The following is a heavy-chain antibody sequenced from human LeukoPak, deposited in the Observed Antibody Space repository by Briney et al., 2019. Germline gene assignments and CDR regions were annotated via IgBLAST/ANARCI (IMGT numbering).Heavy chain of an antibody. D-gene: IGHD3-22*01. Sequence: GGSLRLSCSASGFTFSSYAMHWVRQAPGKGLEYVSAISSNGGSTYYADSVKGRFTISRDNSKNTLYLQMSSLRAEDTAVYYCAKGLFDSSGYYPYFDYWGQGTLVTVSS. CDR2: ISSNGGST. CDR3: AKGLFDSSGYYPYFDY. J-gene: IGHJ4*02. V-gene: IGHV3-64D*09. CDR1: GFTFSSYA.